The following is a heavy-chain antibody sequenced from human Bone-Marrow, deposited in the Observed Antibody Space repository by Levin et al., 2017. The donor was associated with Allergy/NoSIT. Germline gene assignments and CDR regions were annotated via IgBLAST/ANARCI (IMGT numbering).Heavy chain of an antibody. CDR3: ARAPYYGPARPYQSDY. J-gene: IGHJ4*02. V-gene: IGHV4-39*01. CDR2: VYYTGST. CDR1: GGSISSSTYS. Sequence: SETLSLTCTVSGGSISSSTYSWGWIRQPPGKGLEWIGNVYYTGSTHYNPSLKSRVPISADTSKNQISLKLSSVTAADTAVYYWARAPYYGPARPYQSDYWGQGTLVTVSS. D-gene: IGHD3-10*01.